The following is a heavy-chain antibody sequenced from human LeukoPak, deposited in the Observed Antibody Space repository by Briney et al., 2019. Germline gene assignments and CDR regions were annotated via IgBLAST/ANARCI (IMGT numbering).Heavy chain of an antibody. D-gene: IGHD3-16*02. Sequence: KPSETLSLTCTVSGGSISSYYWSWIRQPPGKGLEWIGYIYYSGSTNYNPSLKSRVTISVDTSKNQFSLKLSSVTAADTAVYYCARENYDYVWGSYRTYYFDYWGQGTLVTVSS. CDR1: GGSISSYY. CDR2: IYYSGST. J-gene: IGHJ4*02. V-gene: IGHV4-59*01. CDR3: ARENYDYVWGSYRTYYFDY.